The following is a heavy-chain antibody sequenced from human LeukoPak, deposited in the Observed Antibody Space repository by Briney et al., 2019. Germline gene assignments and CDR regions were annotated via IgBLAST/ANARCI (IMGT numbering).Heavy chain of an antibody. J-gene: IGHJ4*02. CDR3: AKAFVSTVTTYYFDY. D-gene: IGHD4-17*01. CDR1: GFTFSSYG. Sequence: GRSLRLSCAASGFTFSSYGMHWVRQAPGKGLEWVAVISYDGSNKYYADSVKGRFTISRDNSKNTLYLQTNSLRAEDTAVYYCAKAFVSTVTTYYFDYWGQGTLVTVSS. V-gene: IGHV3-30*18. CDR2: ISYDGSNK.